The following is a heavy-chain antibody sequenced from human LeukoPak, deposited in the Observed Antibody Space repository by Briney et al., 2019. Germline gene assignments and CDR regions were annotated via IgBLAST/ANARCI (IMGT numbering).Heavy chain of an antibody. Sequence: GGSLRLSCAASGFTFSTYWMHWVRQAPGKGLMWVSRINIDGSSTNYADSVKGRFTISRDNARNTLYLQMNSLSTDDTAVYYCVRGYLGPDYWGQGTLVTVTS. V-gene: IGHV3-74*01. CDR3: VRGYLGPDY. D-gene: IGHD3-9*01. CDR1: GFTFSTYW. CDR2: INIDGSST. J-gene: IGHJ4*02.